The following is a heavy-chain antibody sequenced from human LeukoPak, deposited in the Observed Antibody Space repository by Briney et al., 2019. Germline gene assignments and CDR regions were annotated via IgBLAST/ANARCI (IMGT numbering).Heavy chain of an antibody. CDR2: INTGETT. CDR1: GFNLGRYA. CDR3: AKGAFDV. V-gene: IGHV3-23*01. J-gene: IGHJ3*01. Sequence: PGGSLRLSCAASGFNLGRYAMSWVRQAPGRGLEWVSCINTGETTFYADSVKGRFTISRDSSKNNLYLHMTSLRDEDTALYYCAKGAFDVWSQGTVVIVSS.